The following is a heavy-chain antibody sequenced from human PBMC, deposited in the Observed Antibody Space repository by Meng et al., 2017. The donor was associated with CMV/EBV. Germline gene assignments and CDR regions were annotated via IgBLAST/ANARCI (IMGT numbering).Heavy chain of an antibody. CDR2: ISGSCGST. V-gene: IGHV3-23*01. CDR1: GFTFSSYA. D-gene: IGHD1-26*01. J-gene: IGHJ6*02. Sequence: GGSLRLSCAASGFTFSSYAMSWVRQAPAKGLEWVSAISGSCGSTYYADSVKGRFTISRDNSKNTLYLQMDSLRAEDTAVYYCAKGKGSRLYGMDVWGQGTTVTVSS. CDR3: AKGKGSRLYGMDV.